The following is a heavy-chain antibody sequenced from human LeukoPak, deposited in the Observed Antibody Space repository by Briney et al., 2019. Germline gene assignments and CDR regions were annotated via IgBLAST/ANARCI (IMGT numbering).Heavy chain of an antibody. Sequence: PGGSLRLSCAASGFTLTGYAMSWVRQAPGKGLEWVSAISASGAGTYYADSVKGRFTISRDDSKNTLYLQMNFLRADDTAVYYCASRGDSSSYCWGQGTLVTVSS. D-gene: IGHD6-6*01. J-gene: IGHJ4*02. CDR1: GFTLTGYA. CDR2: ISASGAGT. CDR3: ASRGDSSSYC. V-gene: IGHV3-23*01.